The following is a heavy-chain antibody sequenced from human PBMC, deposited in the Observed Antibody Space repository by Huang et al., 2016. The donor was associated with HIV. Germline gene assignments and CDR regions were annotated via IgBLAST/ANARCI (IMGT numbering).Heavy chain of an antibody. J-gene: IGHJ3*02. V-gene: IGHV1-69*01. CDR3: AKWGGLSDYDFRRAHAFDI. D-gene: IGHD5-12*01. Sequence: QVQLVQSGAEVRKPGSSVKVSCKASGGNFNSYTINWLRQAPGQGPEWMGGILPILGKTNYAPKLQARLTITADGSMSTAYMVLSSLRPEDTAIYYCAKWGGLSDYDFRRAHAFDIWGQGTVVTVSS. CDR1: GGNFNSYT. CDR2: ILPILGKT.